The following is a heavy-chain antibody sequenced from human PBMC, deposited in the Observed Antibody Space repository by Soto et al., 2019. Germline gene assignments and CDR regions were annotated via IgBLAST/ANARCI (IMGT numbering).Heavy chain of an antibody. Sequence: PSETLSLTCRVDGGTLSDDFWHLILQAPGKGLEWIGEINSRGTITYNPSLRTRVTLSVDTSKNEFSLRLNSVTAADAAVYYCASCGGVRPSLLVWFDPRGQGTPVTVSS. CDR3: ASCGGVRPSLLVWFDP. CDR1: GGTLSDDF. D-gene: IGHD3-16*01. CDR2: INSRGTI. J-gene: IGHJ5*02. V-gene: IGHV4-34*01.